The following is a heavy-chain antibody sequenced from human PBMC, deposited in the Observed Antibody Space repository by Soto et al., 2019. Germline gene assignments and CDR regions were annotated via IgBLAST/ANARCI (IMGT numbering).Heavy chain of an antibody. D-gene: IGHD2-21*01. CDR1: GYTFTSYD. CDR2: MNPYIGNT. V-gene: IGHV1-8*01. Sequence: GASVKVSCKASGYTFTSYDINWVRQATGQGLEWMGWMNPYIGNTGYAQKFQGRFTMIRNTSISTAYLELISLRFEDTAVYYCARDLFYYYGMDVWGQGTTVTVSS. CDR3: ARDLFYYYGMDV. J-gene: IGHJ6*02.